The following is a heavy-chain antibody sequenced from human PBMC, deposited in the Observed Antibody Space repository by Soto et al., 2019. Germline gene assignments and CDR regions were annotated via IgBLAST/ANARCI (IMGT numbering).Heavy chain of an antibody. D-gene: IGHD5-18*01. Sequence: PGGSLRLSCAASGFTFSSYAMSWVRQAPGKGLEWVSAISGSGGSTYYADSVKGRFTISRDNSKNTLYLQMNSLRAEDTAVYYCAKGAYSYGYWQPPPDYWGQGTLVTVSS. CDR1: GFTFSSYA. V-gene: IGHV3-23*01. CDR3: AKGAYSYGYWQPPPDY. J-gene: IGHJ4*02. CDR2: ISGSGGST.